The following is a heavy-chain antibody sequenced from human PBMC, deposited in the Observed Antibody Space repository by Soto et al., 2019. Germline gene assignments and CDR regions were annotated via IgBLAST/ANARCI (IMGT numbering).Heavy chain of an antibody. CDR1: GYTFNNYG. Sequence: QVQLAQSGAEVKKPGASVKVSCKASGYTFNNYGISWVRQAPGQGLEWMGWISAYNGDTNYAQRFQGRVTLTTDTSTSTAYVELRSLRSDDTAVYYCARDPNVRFIVGATSYMFFFDYWGQGTLVTVSS. V-gene: IGHV1-18*04. D-gene: IGHD1-26*01. J-gene: IGHJ4*02. CDR3: ARDPNVRFIVGATSYMFFFDY. CDR2: ISAYNGDT.